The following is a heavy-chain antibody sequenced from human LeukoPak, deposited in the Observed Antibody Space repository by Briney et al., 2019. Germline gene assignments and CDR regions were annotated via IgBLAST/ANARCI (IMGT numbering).Heavy chain of an antibody. Sequence: SETLSLTCTVSGGSINGYYWNWIRQPPGKGLEWIGSIYYSGSTYYNPSLKSRVTISVDTSKNQFSLKLSSVTAADTAVYYCARHEELLRNFDYWGQGTLVTVSS. V-gene: IGHV4-59*05. CDR3: ARHEELLRNFDY. D-gene: IGHD1-26*01. CDR1: GGSINGYY. CDR2: IYYSGST. J-gene: IGHJ4*02.